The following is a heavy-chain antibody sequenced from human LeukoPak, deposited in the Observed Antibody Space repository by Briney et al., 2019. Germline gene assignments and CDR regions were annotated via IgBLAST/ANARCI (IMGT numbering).Heavy chain of an antibody. CDR1: GGSISSSSYY. V-gene: IGHV4-39*01. J-gene: IGHJ6*03. CDR2: IYYSGST. D-gene: IGHD6-13*01. CDR3: ARHKGGSSWGLYYYYMDV. Sequence: SETLSLTCTVSGGSISSSSYYWGWIRQPPGKGLEWIGSIYYSGSTYYNPPLKSRVTISVDTSKNQFSLKLSSVTAADTAVYYCARHKGGSSWGLYYYYMDVWGKGTTVTVSS.